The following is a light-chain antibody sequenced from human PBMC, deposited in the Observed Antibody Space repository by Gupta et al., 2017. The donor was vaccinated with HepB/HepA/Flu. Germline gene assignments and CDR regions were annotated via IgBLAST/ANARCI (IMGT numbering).Light chain of an antibody. CDR1: QSVNTN. CDR2: RAS. V-gene: IGKV3-15*01. J-gene: IGKJ4*01. Sequence: EIVMTQSPATLSVSPRERATLSCSASQSVNTNLAWYQQKPGQAPRLLIYRASTRATGIPARFSGSGSGTEFTLTISSMQSEDFAVYYCQQYNDWPPLTFGGGTKVEIK. CDR3: QQYNDWPPLT.